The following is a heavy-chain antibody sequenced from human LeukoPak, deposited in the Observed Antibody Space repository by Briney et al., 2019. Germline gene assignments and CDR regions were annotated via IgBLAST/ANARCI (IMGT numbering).Heavy chain of an antibody. D-gene: IGHD1-7*01. V-gene: IGHV1-18*01. J-gene: IGHJ6*02. Sequence: ASVNVSCKASGYTFTSYGISWVRQAPGQGLEWMGWISAYNGNTNYAQKLQGRVTMTTDTSTSTAYMELRSLRSDDTAVYYCARDSLITGTTAEGYYYYGMDVWGQGTTVTVSS. CDR3: ARDSLITGTTAEGYYYYGMDV. CDR1: GYTFTSYG. CDR2: ISAYNGNT.